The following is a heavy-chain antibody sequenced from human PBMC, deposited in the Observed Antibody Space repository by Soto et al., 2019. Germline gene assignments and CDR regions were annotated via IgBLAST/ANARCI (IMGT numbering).Heavy chain of an antibody. CDR2: INHSGST. J-gene: IGHJ4*02. CDR3: ARGVDTAAPLDY. CDR1: GGSFSGYY. V-gene: IGHV4-34*01. D-gene: IGHD5-18*01. Sequence: SETLSLTCAVYGGSFSGYYWSWIRQPPGKGLEWIGEINHSGSTNYNPSLKGRVTISVDTSKNQFSLKLSSVTAADTAVYYCARGVDTAAPLDYWGQGTLVTVSS.